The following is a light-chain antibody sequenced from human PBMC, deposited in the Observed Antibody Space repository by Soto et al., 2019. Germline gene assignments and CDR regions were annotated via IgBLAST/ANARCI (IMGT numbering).Light chain of an antibody. Sequence: EIVLTQSPATLSLSPGERATLSCRASQSVSSYLGWYQQKPGQAPRLLIYDASSRATGIPARFSGSGSGTDFTLTISSLEPDDFAVYYCQQRTDWPLTFVGGTKVEIK. CDR2: DAS. CDR3: QQRTDWPLT. CDR1: QSVSSY. V-gene: IGKV3-11*01. J-gene: IGKJ4*01.